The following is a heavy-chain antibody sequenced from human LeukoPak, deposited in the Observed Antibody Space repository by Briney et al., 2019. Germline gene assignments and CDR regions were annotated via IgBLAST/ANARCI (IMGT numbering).Heavy chain of an antibody. CDR2: IYYSGST. J-gene: IGHJ4*02. CDR3: ARGKGDYGGYYFDY. Sequence: SETLSLTCTVSGGSISSYYWSWIRQPPGKGLEWIGYIYYSGSTNYNPSLKSRVTISVDTSKNQFSLKLSSVTAADTAVYYCARGKGDYGGYYFDYWGQGTLVTVSS. D-gene: IGHD4-23*01. CDR1: GGSISSYY. V-gene: IGHV4-59*12.